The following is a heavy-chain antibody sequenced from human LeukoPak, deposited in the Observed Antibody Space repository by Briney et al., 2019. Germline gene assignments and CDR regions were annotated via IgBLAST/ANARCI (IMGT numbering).Heavy chain of an antibody. CDR3: ARDLGDGYNYRGAFDI. Sequence: SETLSLTCTVSGGSISSSSYYWGWIRQHPGKGLEWIGYIYYSGSTYYNPSLKSRVTISVDTSKNQFSLKLSSVTAADTAVYYCARDLGDGYNYRGAFDIWGQGTMVTVSS. D-gene: IGHD5-24*01. CDR1: GGSISSSSYY. J-gene: IGHJ3*02. CDR2: IYYSGST. V-gene: IGHV4-31*03.